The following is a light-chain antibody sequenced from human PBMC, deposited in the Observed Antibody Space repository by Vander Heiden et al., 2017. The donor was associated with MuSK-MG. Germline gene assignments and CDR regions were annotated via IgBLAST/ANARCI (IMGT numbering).Light chain of an antibody. CDR1: SSDVGSYNR. CDR2: EVS. V-gene: IGLV2-18*02. CDR3: SSYTNPNTVV. J-gene: IGLJ1*01. Sequence: QSALTQPPSVSGSPGQSVTISCTGTSSDVGSYNRVSWYQQPPGTAPKLLIYEVSHRPSGVPDRFSGSKSGNTDSLTISGLHTEDEADYYCSSYTNPNTVVFGTATRVTVL.